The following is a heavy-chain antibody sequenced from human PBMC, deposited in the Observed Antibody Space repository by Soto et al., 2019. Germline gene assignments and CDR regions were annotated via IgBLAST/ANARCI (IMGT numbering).Heavy chain of an antibody. J-gene: IGHJ5*01. Sequence: SVKVSCKASGGTFSSYAISWVRQAPGQGLEWMGGIIPIFGTANYAQKFQGRVTITADESTSTAYMELSSLRSEDTAVYYCARVYCSSTSCLRYNWFDSWGQGTLVTVSS. CDR1: GGTFSSYA. D-gene: IGHD2-2*01. CDR3: ARVYCSSTSCLRYNWFDS. V-gene: IGHV1-69*13. CDR2: IIPIFGTA.